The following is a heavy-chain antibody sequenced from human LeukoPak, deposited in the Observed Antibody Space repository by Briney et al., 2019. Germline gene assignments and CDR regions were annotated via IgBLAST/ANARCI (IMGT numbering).Heavy chain of an antibody. D-gene: IGHD3-10*02. CDR2: ISYDGSNK. V-gene: IGHV3-30-3*02. CDR1: GFTFSSYA. CDR3: AKYTAVGVRWFDP. Sequence: HPGRSLRLSCAASGFTFSSYAMHWVRQAPGKGLEWVAVISYDGSNKYYADSVKGRFTISRDNSKNTLYLQMNSLRAEDTAVYYCAKYTAVGVRWFDPWGQGTLVTVSS. J-gene: IGHJ5*02.